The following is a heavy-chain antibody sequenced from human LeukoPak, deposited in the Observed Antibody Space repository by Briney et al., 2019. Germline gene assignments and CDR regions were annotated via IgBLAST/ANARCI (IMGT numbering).Heavy chain of an antibody. CDR1: GYTLSSQV. CDR3: LCRYSGVMQGYFDY. Sequence: PLASVTVSCKASGYTLSSQVINWVRQATGQGLEWMGLMNPNSGNTGYAQKFQDRATMTRDTSITTANIPPSRQRSKATPECYCLCRYSGVMQGYFDYWGQGTLVTVSS. CDR2: MNPNSGNT. D-gene: IGHD5-12*01. V-gene: IGHV1-8*01. J-gene: IGHJ4*02.